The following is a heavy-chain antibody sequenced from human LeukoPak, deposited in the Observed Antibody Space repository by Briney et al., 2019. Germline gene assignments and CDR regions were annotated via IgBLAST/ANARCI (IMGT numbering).Heavy chain of an antibody. J-gene: IGHJ5*02. CDR1: GFTFSSYA. D-gene: IGHD3-10*01. Sequence: GGSLRLSCAASGFTFSSYAMHCVRQAPGKGLEWVAVISYDGSNKYYADSVKGRFTISRDNSKNTLYLQMNSLRAEDTAVYCCARDRNYYGSGSYYLNWFDPWGQGTLVTVSS. CDR2: ISYDGSNK. CDR3: ARDRNYYGSGSYYLNWFDP. V-gene: IGHV3-30*04.